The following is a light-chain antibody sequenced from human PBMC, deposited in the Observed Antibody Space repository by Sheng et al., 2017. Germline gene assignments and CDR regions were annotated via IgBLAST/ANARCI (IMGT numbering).Light chain of an antibody. Sequence: EIVMTQSPATLSVSPGERATLSCRASQSVSSNLAWYQQKPGQAPRLLIYGASTRATGIPARFSGSGSGTDFSLTISRLESEDFAVYYCQQYGSSPYSFGQGTKLEIK. CDR2: GAS. J-gene: IGKJ2*03. CDR3: QQYGSSPYS. CDR1: QSVSSN. V-gene: IGKV3D-15*02.